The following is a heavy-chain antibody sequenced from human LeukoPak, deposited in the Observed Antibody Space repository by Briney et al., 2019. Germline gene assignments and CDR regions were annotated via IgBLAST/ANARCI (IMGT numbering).Heavy chain of an antibody. CDR3: ARGYQGITIFGLVTRDYYYMDV. CDR1: GGTFSSYA. D-gene: IGHD3-3*01. CDR2: IIPIFGTA. V-gene: IGHV1-69*13. Sequence: GASVKVSCKASGGTFSSYAISWVRQAPGQGLEWMGVIIPIFGTANYAQKFQGRVTITADESTSTAYMELSSLRSEDTAVYYCARGYQGITIFGLVTRDYYYMDVWGKGTTVTVSS. J-gene: IGHJ6*03.